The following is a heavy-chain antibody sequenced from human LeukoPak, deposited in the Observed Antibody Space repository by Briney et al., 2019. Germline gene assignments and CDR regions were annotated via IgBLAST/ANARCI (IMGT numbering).Heavy chain of an antibody. J-gene: IGHJ4*02. CDR2: ISYDGSNK. Sequence: GGSLRLSCAASGFTFSSYGMHWVRQAPGKGLEWVAVISYDGSNKYYADSVKGRFTISRDNSKNTLYLQMNGLRAEDTAVYYCAKAEYYYDSSGYYSDDYFDYWGQGTLVTVSS. V-gene: IGHV3-30*18. CDR1: GFTFSSYG. D-gene: IGHD3-22*01. CDR3: AKAEYYYDSSGYYSDDYFDY.